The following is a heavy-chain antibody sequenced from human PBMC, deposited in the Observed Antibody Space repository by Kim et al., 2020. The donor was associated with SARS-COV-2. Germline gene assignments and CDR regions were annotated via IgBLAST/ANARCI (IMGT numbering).Heavy chain of an antibody. D-gene: IGHD3-10*01. Sequence: GGSLRLSCLASGFTFSSYAMSWIRQAPGKGPEWVAVTSSDGSIIYYADSVKGRFTISRANSRNTLYLDMDSLSAPDTAIYYCAREGYASGTMGDFDYWGQGTGVSVAS. J-gene: IGHJ4*02. CDR1: GFTFSSYA. CDR3: AREGYASGTMGDFDY. V-gene: IGHV3-30*04. CDR2: TSSDGSII.